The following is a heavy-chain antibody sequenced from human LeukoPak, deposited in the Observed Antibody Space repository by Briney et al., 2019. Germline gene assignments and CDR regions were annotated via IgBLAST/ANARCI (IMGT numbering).Heavy chain of an antibody. CDR3: ARAVYSGSYNGAFDI. V-gene: IGHV1-2*02. CDR2: INPNSGGT. J-gene: IGHJ3*02. D-gene: IGHD1-26*01. Sequence: ASVKVSCKASGYTFTGYYMHWVRQAPGQGLEWMGWINPNSGGTNYAQKFQGRVTMTRDTSISTAYMELSRLRSDDTAVYYCARAVYSGSYNGAFDIWGQGTMVTVSS. CDR1: GYTFTGYY.